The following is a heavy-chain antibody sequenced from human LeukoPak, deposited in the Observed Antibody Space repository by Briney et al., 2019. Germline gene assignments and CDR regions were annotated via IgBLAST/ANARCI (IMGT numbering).Heavy chain of an antibody. J-gene: IGHJ2*01. Sequence: TTGGPLRLSCAASGFTFSTYGMHWVRQAPGKGLEWVSSISSSSSYIYYADSVKGRFTISRDNAKNSLYLQMNSLRAEDTAVYYCARDLKKYDSSGYPQWYFDLWGRGTLVTVSS. V-gene: IGHV3-21*04. CDR2: ISSSSSYI. CDR3: ARDLKKYDSSGYPQWYFDL. CDR1: GFTFSTYG. D-gene: IGHD3-22*01.